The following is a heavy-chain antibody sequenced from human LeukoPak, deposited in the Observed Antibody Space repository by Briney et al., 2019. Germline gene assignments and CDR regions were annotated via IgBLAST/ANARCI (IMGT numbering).Heavy chain of an antibody. CDR1: GLTVTSNH. Sequence: GGSLRLSCAASGLTVTSNHMAWVRQAPGKGLEWVSVIYTGGITYYADSVSGRFTISRDNSKNTLYLQMNSLRAEDTALYYCAKDPRTVPGYYFDYWGQGTLVTVSS. J-gene: IGHJ4*02. CDR2: IYTGGIT. D-gene: IGHD2-2*01. V-gene: IGHV3-53*01. CDR3: AKDPRTVPGYYFDY.